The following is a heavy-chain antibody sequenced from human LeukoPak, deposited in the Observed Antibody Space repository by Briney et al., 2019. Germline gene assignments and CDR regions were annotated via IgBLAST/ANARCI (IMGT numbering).Heavy chain of an antibody. CDR2: IKQDVSEK. V-gene: IGHV3-7*01. CDR1: GFTFSSYW. D-gene: IGHD2-2*01. Sequence: GGSLRLSCAASGFTFSSYWMSWVRQAPGKGLEWVANIKQDVSEKYYVDSVKGRFTISRDNAKNSLYLQMNSLRDEDTAVYYCARGLDCSGTSCRYYYYYMDVWGKGTTVTVSS. CDR3: ARGLDCSGTSCRYYYYYMDV. J-gene: IGHJ6*03.